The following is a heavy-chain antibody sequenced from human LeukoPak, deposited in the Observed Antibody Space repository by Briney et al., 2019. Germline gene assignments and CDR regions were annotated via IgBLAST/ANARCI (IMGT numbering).Heavy chain of an antibody. D-gene: IGHD3-9*01. V-gene: IGHV4-39*07. CDR2: IYYSGST. CDR1: GFTFSSYA. J-gene: IGHJ4*02. CDR3: ARDLPPYDILTGYSTGTG. Sequence: GSLRLSCAASGFTFSSYAMSWVRQPPGKGLEWIGSIYYSGSTYYNPSLKSRVTISVDTSKNQFSLKLSSVTAADTAVYYCARDLPPYDILTGYSTGTGWGQGTLVTVSS.